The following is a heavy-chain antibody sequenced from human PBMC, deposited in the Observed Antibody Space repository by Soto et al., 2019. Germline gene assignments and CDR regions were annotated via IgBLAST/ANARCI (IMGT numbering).Heavy chain of an antibody. V-gene: IGHV3-23*01. CDR2: ISGSGGST. Sequence: PGGSLRLSCAASGFTFSSYAMSWVRQAPGKGLEWVSAISGSGGSTYYADSVKGRFTISRDNSKNTLYLQMNSLRAEDTAVYYCAKDAPQMQYQLIYVIFQRAEYFQHWGQGTLVTVSS. CDR1: GFTFSSYA. J-gene: IGHJ1*01. D-gene: IGHD2-2*02. CDR3: AKDAPQMQYQLIYVIFQRAEYFQH.